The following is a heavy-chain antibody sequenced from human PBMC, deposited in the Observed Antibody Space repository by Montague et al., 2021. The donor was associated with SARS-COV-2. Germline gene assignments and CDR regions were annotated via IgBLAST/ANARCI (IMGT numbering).Heavy chain of an antibody. CDR1: GFSLTDNG. D-gene: IGHD1-26*01. Sequence: SLRLSCAVSGFSLTDNGMFWVRQAPGKGLEWVAVIWSDGSHKNYGDSVKGRFTVSRDISTNTLFLLMSSLRVDDTAVYYCVKSGSGTFFETWGQGTLVTVSA. CDR3: VKSGSGTFFET. V-gene: IGHV3-33*06. J-gene: IGHJ5*02. CDR2: IWSDGSHK.